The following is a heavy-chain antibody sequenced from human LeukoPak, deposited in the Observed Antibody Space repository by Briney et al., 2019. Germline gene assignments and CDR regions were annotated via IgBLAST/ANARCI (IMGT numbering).Heavy chain of an antibody. CDR1: GGSISSSTYY. D-gene: IGHD2-2*02. CDR3: ARLYAGTRPPDY. J-gene: IGHJ4*02. CDR2: IFYSGNT. V-gene: IGHV4-39*01. Sequence: PSETLSLTCTVSGGSISSSTYYWGWIRQPPGKGLEWIGSIFYSGNTYYNPSLKSRVTISVDTSKSQFSLKLSSVTAADTAVYYCARLYAGTRPPDYWGQGTLVTVSS.